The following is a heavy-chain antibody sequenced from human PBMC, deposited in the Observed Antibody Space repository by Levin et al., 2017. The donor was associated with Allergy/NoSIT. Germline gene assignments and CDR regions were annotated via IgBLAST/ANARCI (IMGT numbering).Heavy chain of an antibody. V-gene: IGHV4-39*07. CDR2: IYYSGST. D-gene: IGHD5-18*01. J-gene: IGHJ4*02. Sequence: PSETLSLTCTVSGGSISSSSYYWGWIRQPPGKGLEWIGSIYYSGSTNYNPSLKSRVTISVDTSKNQFSLKLSSVTAADTAVYYCARGLVGGYSYWGQGTLVTVSS. CDR3: ARGLVGGYSY. CDR1: GGSISSSSYY.